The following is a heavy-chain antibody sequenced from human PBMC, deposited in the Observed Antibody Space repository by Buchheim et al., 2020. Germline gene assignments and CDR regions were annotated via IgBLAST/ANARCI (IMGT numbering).Heavy chain of an antibody. CDR3: ARDSSHYYDSSGYPKPVYYYYGMDV. V-gene: IGHV4-39*07. CDR1: GGSISSSSYY. D-gene: IGHD3-22*01. J-gene: IGHJ6*02. Sequence: QLQLQESGPGLVKPSETLSLTCTVSGGSISSSSYYWGWIRQPPGKGREWIGSIYYSGSTYYNPSLKSRVTISVDTSKNQFSLKLSSVTAADTAVYYCARDSSHYYDSSGYPKPVYYYYGMDVWGQGTT. CDR2: IYYSGST.